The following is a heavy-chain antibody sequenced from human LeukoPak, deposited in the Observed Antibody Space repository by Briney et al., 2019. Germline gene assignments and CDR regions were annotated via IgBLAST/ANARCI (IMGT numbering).Heavy chain of an antibody. J-gene: IGHJ6*03. CDR1: GGSIRSYY. V-gene: IGHV4-4*07. Sequence: KPSETLSLTCTASGGSIRSYYWNWIRQPAGKGLEWIGRISSSGGANYNPSLKSRDTLSVDTTKNQLSLILNSVTAADTAVFYCATEPTRTPYYDMDVWGKGTTVIVSS. CDR2: ISSSGGA. D-gene: IGHD1-1*01. CDR3: ATEPTRTPYYDMDV.